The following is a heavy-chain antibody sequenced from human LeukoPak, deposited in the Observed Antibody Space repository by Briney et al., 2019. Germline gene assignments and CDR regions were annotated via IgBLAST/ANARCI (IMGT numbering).Heavy chain of an antibody. CDR3: AKGLSFGLGSSLEY. J-gene: IGHJ4*02. D-gene: IGHD3-16*01. V-gene: IGHV3-23*01. CDR2: ISGGGGST. CDR1: GFTFDTYA. Sequence: GGSLRLSCSASGFTFDTYAMTWVRQAPGKGLEWVSAISGGGGSTYYADSVKGRFTISRDNSQNTMVLQVKSLKVEDTSVYYCAKGLSFGLGSSLEYWGQGPLVAVSS.